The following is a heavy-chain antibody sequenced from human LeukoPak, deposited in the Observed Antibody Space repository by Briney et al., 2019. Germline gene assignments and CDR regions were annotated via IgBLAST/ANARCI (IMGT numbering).Heavy chain of an antibody. CDR3: ARAPGSGDPFDI. V-gene: IGHV1-8*01. J-gene: IGHJ3*02. CDR2: MNPNSGNT. Sequence: ASVKVSCKASGCTFTSYDINWVRQATGQGLEWMGWMNPNSGNTGYAQKFQGGVTMTRNTSISTAYMELSSLRSEDTAVYYCARAPGSGDPFDIWGQGTMVTVSS. D-gene: IGHD1-26*01. CDR1: GCTFTSYD.